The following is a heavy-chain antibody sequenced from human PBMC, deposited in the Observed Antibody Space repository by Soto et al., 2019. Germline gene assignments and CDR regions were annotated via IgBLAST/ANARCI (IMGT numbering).Heavy chain of an antibody. CDR1: GGTFSSYA. CDR2: IIPIFGTA. D-gene: IGHD1-20*01. V-gene: IGHV1-69*06. Sequence: QVQLVQSGAEVKKPGSSVKVSCKASGGTFSSYAISWVRQAPGQGLEWMGGIIPIFGTAYYAQKFQGRVTITADKSTSTAYMELSSLRSEDTAVYYCAREGITGTTDYYYYYGMDVWGQGTTVTVSS. J-gene: IGHJ6*02. CDR3: AREGITGTTDYYYYYGMDV.